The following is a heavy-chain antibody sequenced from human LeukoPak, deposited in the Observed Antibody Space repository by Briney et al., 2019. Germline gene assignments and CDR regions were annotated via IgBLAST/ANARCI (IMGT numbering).Heavy chain of an antibody. CDR1: GYTFTGYY. CDR3: ARDIDSSGYYPPFFDY. CDR2: INPKSGGT. Sequence: ASVKVSCKASGYTFTGYYMHWVRQAPGQGLEWMGWINPKSGGTNYAQKFQGRVTMTRDTSISTAYMELSRLRSDDTAVYYCARDIDSSGYYPPFFDYWGQGTLVTVSS. J-gene: IGHJ4*02. D-gene: IGHD3-22*01. V-gene: IGHV1-2*02.